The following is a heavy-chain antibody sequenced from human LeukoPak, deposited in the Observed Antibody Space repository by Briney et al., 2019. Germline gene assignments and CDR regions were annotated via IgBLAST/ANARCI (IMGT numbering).Heavy chain of an antibody. V-gene: IGHV1-2*02. Sequence: PGASVKVSCKASGYTFTSYDINWVRQATGQGLEWMGWINPNSGGTNYAQKFQGRVTMTRDTSISTAYMELSRLRSDDTAVYYCARALGGGSYFYYFDYWGQGTLVTVSS. CDR3: ARALGGGSYFYYFDY. D-gene: IGHD1-26*01. CDR1: GYTFTSYD. CDR2: INPNSGGT. J-gene: IGHJ4*02.